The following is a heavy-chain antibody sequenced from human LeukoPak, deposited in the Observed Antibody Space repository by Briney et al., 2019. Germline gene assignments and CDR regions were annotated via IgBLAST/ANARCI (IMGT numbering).Heavy chain of an antibody. CDR2: LDSYNGIT. CDR3: ARGRWLEGSDY. Sequence: APVKVSCKASGYSFNAYGICWVRQAPGQGLEWIGWLDSYNGITKSAPKFQGRVTMTTDTSTTTVYMELRNLRSDDTAVYYCARGRWLEGSDYWGQGSLVIVSS. D-gene: IGHD5-12*01. CDR1: GYSFNAYG. J-gene: IGHJ4*02. V-gene: IGHV1-18*01.